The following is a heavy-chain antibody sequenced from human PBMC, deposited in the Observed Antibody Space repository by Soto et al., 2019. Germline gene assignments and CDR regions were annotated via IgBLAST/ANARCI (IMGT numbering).Heavy chain of an antibody. CDR3: ARDPGRSYGPD. V-gene: IGHV3-66*01. Sequence: EVQLVESGGGLVQPGGSLRLSCAASGFTVSSNYMSWVRQAPGKGLEWVSVIYSGGSTYYADPVKGRFTISRDNSKNTLYLQMNSLRAEDTAVYYCARDPGRSYGPDWGQGTLVTVSS. D-gene: IGHD1-26*01. CDR1: GFTVSSNY. CDR2: IYSGGST. J-gene: IGHJ4*02.